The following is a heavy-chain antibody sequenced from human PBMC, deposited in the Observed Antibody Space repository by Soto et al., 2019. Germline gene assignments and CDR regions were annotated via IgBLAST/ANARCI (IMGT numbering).Heavy chain of an antibody. J-gene: IGHJ4*02. V-gene: IGHV3-30*18. D-gene: IGHD6-19*01. CDR1: GFTFSSYG. CDR2: ISYDGSNK. Sequence: PGGSLRLSCAASGFTFSSYGMHWVRQAPGKGLEWVAVISYDGSNKYYADSVKGRFTISRDNSKNTLYLQMNSLRAEDTAVYYCAKDQASGSSGIDYWGQGTLVTVSS. CDR3: AKDQASGSSGIDY.